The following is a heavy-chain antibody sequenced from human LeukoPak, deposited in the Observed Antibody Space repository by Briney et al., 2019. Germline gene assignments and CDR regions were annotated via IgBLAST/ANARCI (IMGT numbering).Heavy chain of an antibody. J-gene: IGHJ4*02. D-gene: IGHD5-12*01. CDR3: ARSPPSTGYDRFDT. CDR1: GYMFNIYG. CDR2: ISAFSGNT. Sequence: ASVKVSCKASGYMFNIYGISWVRQAPGQGLEWMGWISAFSGNTNYARNFQDRVTMTTDTSTSTAYMELTSLSSDDTAVYYCARSPPSTGYDRFDTWGQGTLVTVSS. V-gene: IGHV1-18*01.